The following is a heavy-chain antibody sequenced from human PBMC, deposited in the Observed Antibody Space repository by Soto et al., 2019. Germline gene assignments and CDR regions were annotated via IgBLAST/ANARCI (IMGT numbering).Heavy chain of an antibody. CDR1: GGSISSSNW. V-gene: IGHV4-4*02. CDR3: AIAKIYCSSTSCYRWFDP. CDR2: IYHSGST. Sequence: QVQLQESGPGLVKPSGTLSLTCAVSGGSISSSNWWSWVRQPPGKGLEWIGEIYHSGSTNYNPSLKSRVTISVDKSKNQFSLKLSSVTAADTAVYYCAIAKIYCSSTSCYRWFDPWGQGTLVTVSS. D-gene: IGHD2-2*01. J-gene: IGHJ5*02.